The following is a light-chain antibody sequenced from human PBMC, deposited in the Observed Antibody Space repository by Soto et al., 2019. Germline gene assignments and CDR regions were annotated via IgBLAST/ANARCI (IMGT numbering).Light chain of an antibody. CDR3: QDLNSFPLS. V-gene: IGKV1-9*01. CDR2: LAS. CDR1: QGISSY. Sequence: IQLTQSPSSLSASVGDRVTITCRASQGISSYLAWYQQKPGKAPKLLIYLASTLQSGVPSSFIGSGSGTDFSLTISSLQPEDVATYYCQDLNSFPLSFGGGTKVESK. J-gene: IGKJ4*01.